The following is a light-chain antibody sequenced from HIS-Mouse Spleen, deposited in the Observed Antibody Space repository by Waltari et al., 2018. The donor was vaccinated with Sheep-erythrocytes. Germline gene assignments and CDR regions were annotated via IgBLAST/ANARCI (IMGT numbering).Light chain of an antibody. CDR1: QGISSA. J-gene: IGKJ2*01. V-gene: IGKV1-13*02. Sequence: AIQLTLSPSSLSASVGDRVPITCRPSQGISSALAWYQQKPGKAPKLLIYDASSLESGVPSRFSGSGSGTDFTLTISSLQPEDFATYYCQQFNSYLYTFGQGTKLEIK. CDR3: QQFNSYLYT. CDR2: DAS.